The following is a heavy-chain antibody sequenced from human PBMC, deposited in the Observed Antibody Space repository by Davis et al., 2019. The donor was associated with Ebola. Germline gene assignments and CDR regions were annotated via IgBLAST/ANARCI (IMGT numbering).Heavy chain of an antibody. D-gene: IGHD1-1*01. Sequence: MPSETLSLTCAVSGGSISNYYWSWIRQPPGKGLEWIGYIYNSGSTNYSPSLKSRVTISVDTSKNQFSLKLSSVTAADTAVYYCARGPQLERYDYWGQGTLVTVSS. CDR3: ARGPQLERYDY. V-gene: IGHV4-59*01. CDR1: GGSISNYY. J-gene: IGHJ4*02. CDR2: IYNSGST.